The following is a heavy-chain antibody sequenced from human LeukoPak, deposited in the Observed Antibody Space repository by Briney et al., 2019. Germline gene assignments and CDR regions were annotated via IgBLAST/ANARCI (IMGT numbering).Heavy chain of an antibody. CDR2: INPSGGST. Sequence: GASVKVSCKASGYTFNSHYMYWVRQAPGRGLEWMGVINPSGGSTSYAQKFQGRVTMTRDTSTRTVYMELSSLRSEDTAVYYCATSAGSYAYDFWSGYRPYYYYYYGMDVWGQGTTVTVSS. CDR1: GYTFNSHY. V-gene: IGHV1-46*02. CDR3: ATSAGSYAYDFWSGYRPYYYYYYGMDV. J-gene: IGHJ6*02. D-gene: IGHD3-3*01.